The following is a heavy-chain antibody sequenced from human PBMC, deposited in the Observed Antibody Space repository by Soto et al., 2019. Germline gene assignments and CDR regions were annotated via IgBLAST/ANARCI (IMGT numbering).Heavy chain of an antibody. D-gene: IGHD7-27*01. J-gene: IGHJ4*02. CDR3: ATLGWGKAFDY. CDR2: IGNDGYNK. CDR1: GFAFSSYA. V-gene: IGHV3-30*09. Sequence: HPGGSLRLSCEGSGFAFSSYAMHWVRQAPGKGLEWVALIGNDGYNKDYADSVKGRFAVSRDNSEDTLFLQMSSLRPEDTAVYYCATLGWGKAFDYWGQGNLVTVSS.